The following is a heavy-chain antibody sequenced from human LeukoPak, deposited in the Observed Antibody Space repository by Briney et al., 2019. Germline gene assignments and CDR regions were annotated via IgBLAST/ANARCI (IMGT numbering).Heavy chain of an antibody. Sequence: SQTLSLTCAVSGGSISSGGYSWSWIRQPPGKGLEWIGYIYHSGSTYYNPSLKSRVTISVDRSKNQFSLKLSSVTAADTAVYYCARVDADTAMGFFDYWGQGTLVTVSS. CDR3: ARVDADTAMGFFDY. CDR1: GGSISSGGYS. J-gene: IGHJ4*02. D-gene: IGHD5-18*01. CDR2: IYHSGST. V-gene: IGHV4-30-2*01.